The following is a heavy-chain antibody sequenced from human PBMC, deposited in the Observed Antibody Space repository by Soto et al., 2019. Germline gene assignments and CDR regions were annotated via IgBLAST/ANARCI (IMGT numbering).Heavy chain of an antibody. CDR3: AREKNGDYFDY. CDR1: GGSISSSSYY. V-gene: IGHV4-39*02. Sequence: SDTLSLTCTVSGGSISSSSYYWGWIRQPPGKGLEWIGSIYYSGSIYYNPSLKSRVTISVDTSKNQFSLKLSSVTAADTAVYYCAREKNGDYFDYWGQGTLVTVSS. CDR2: IYYSGSI. D-gene: IGHD4-17*01. J-gene: IGHJ4*02.